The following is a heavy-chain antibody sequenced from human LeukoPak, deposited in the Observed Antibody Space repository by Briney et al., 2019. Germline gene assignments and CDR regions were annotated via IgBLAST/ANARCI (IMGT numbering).Heavy chain of an antibody. V-gene: IGHV3-15*01. D-gene: IGHD3-22*01. J-gene: IGHJ3*01. Sequence: PGGSLRLSCAASGFSFSNAWMSWVRQAPGKGLERVRRIKSKTDGGTTDYAAPVKGRFTISRDDSKNTLYLQMNSLKTEDTAVYYCTTDDYDSSGYGAPLWGQGTMVTVSS. CDR2: IKSKTDGGTT. CDR3: TTDDYDSSGYGAPL. CDR1: GFSFSNAW.